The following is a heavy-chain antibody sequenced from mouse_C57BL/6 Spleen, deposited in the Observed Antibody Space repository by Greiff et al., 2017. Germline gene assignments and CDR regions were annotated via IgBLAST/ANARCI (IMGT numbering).Heavy chain of an antibody. J-gene: IGHJ4*01. V-gene: IGHV2-2*01. CDR1: GFSLTSYG. Sequence: VQLQQSGPGLVQPSQSLSITCTVSGFSLTSYGVHWVRQSPGKGLEWLGVIWRGGSTDYYAAFISRLSISKDNSKSQVFFKMNSLQADDTAIYYCARKRYYDYDDYAMDYWGQGTSVTVSS. CDR2: IWRGGST. CDR3: ARKRYYDYDDYAMDY. D-gene: IGHD2-4*01.